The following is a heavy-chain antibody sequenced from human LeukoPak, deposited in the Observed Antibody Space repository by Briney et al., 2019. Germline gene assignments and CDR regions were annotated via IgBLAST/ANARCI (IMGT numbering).Heavy chain of an antibody. Sequence: SETLSLTCTVSGGSISSSSYYWGWIRQPPGKGLEWIGSIYYSGSTYYNPSLKSRVTISVDKSKNQFSLKLSSVTAADTAVYYCARLPYYYDKRSFDPWGQGTLVTVSS. J-gene: IGHJ5*02. CDR3: ARLPYYYDKRSFDP. CDR2: IYYSGST. V-gene: IGHV4-39*07. CDR1: GGSISSSSYY. D-gene: IGHD3-22*01.